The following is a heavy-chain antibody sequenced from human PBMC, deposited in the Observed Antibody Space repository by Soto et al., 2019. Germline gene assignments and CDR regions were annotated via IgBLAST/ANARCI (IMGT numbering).Heavy chain of an antibody. J-gene: IGHJ4*02. V-gene: IGHV4-59*01. D-gene: IGHD3-16*01. CDR1: GGSISSYY. Sequence: QVQLQESGPGLVKPSETLSLTCTVPGGSISSYYWSWIRQPPGKGLEWIGYIYYSGSTNYNPSLNSRVTISVDTSKNQFSLKLSSVTAADTAVYYCARSRGGYFDYWGQGTLVTVSS. CDR3: ARSRGGYFDY. CDR2: IYYSGST.